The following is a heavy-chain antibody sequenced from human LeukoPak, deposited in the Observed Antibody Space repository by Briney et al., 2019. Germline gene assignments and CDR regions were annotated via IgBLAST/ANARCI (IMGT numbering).Heavy chain of an antibody. CDR1: GGSFSGYY. D-gene: IGHD3-16*01. J-gene: IGHJ3*02. V-gene: IGHV4-34*01. CDR2: INHSGST. Sequence: PSETLSLTCAVYGGSFSGYYWRWIRQPPGKGLEWIGEINHSGSTNYNPSLKSRVTISVDTSKNQFSLKLSSVTAADTAVYYCARGRRTLYKMTPGDAFDIWGQGTMVTVSS. CDR3: ARGRRTLYKMTPGDAFDI.